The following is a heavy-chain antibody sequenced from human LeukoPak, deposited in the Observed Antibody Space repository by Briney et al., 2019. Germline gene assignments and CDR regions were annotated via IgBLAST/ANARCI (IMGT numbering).Heavy chain of an antibody. V-gene: IGHV3-30*02. D-gene: IGHD3-3*01. CDR1: GFTLSSYG. J-gene: IGHJ4*02. CDR2: IRYDGSNK. CDR3: AKGKLRFLEWLFDY. Sequence: GGSLRLSCAASGFTLSSYGMHWVRQAPGKGLEGVAFIRYDGSNKYYADSVKGRFTISRDNSKNTLYLQMNSLRAEDTAVYYCAKGKLRFLEWLFDYWGQGTLVTVSS.